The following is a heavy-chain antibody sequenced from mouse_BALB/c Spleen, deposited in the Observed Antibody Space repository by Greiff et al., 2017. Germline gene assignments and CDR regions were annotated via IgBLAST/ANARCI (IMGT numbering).Heavy chain of an antibody. CDR3: AREATATVYAMDY. CDR2: IYPGNVNT. Sequence: QVQLQQSGPELVKPGASVRISCKASGYTFTSYYIHWVKQRPGQGLEWIGWIYPGNVNTKYNEKFKGKATLTADKSSSTAYMQLSSLTSEDSAVYFCAREATATVYAMDYWGQGTSVTVSS. D-gene: IGHD1-2*01. V-gene: IGHV1S56*01. J-gene: IGHJ4*01. CDR1: GYTFTSYY.